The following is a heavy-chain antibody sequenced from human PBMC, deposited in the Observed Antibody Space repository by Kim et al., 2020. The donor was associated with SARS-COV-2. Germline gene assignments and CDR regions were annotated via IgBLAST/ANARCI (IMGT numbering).Heavy chain of an antibody. D-gene: IGHD1-1*01. J-gene: IGHJ3*02. CDR2: INGDGSSI. Sequence: GGSLRLSCVASGLTFRSYWMHWVRQAAGKGLVWVSRINGDGSSINYADFAKGRFTISRDNARDTLYLQMNSLRVEDTALYHCVRVLDGAFDIWGQGTMVTVSS. V-gene: IGHV3-74*01. CDR3: VRVLDGAFDI. CDR1: GLTFRSYW.